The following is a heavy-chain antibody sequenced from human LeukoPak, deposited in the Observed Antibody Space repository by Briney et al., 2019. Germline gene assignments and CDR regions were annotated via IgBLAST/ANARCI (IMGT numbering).Heavy chain of an antibody. Sequence: GGSLRLSCAASGFIFSSYETNWVRQAPGKGLEWVSYISSGGSIIYYADSVRGRLTISRDNAKNSLYLQMNSLRDEDTAVYYCARDRYDSFDYWGQGTLVTVSS. CDR1: GFIFSSYE. CDR3: ARDRYDSFDY. CDR2: ISSGGSII. D-gene: IGHD3-9*01. J-gene: IGHJ4*02. V-gene: IGHV3-48*03.